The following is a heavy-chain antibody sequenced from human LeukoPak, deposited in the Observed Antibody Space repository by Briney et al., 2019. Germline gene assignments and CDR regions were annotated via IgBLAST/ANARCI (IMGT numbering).Heavy chain of an antibody. V-gene: IGHV3-7*02. J-gene: IGHJ4*02. D-gene: IGHD3-9*01. CDR1: GFTFSTYW. CDR3: APIAIRSGY. CDR2: MKQDGNEE. Sequence: GGSLRLSCAVSGFTFSTYWMSWVRQAPGKGLEWVANMKQDGNEEYYVDSVKGRFTISRDNAKNSLYLQMNSLRAEDTAVYYCAPIAIRSGYWGQGTLVTVSS.